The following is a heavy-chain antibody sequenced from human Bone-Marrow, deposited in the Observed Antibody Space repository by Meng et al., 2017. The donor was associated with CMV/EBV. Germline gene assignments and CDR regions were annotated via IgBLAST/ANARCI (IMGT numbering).Heavy chain of an antibody. D-gene: IGHD3-3*01. CDR3: ARGRFRHPY. CDR2: INHSGST. J-gene: IGHJ1*01. Sequence: GSLRLSCAVYGGSFSGYYWSWIRQPPGKGLEWIGEINHSGSTNYNPSLKSRLTISVDTSKNQFSLKLSSVTAADTAVYFCARGRFRHPYWGQGTLVTVSS. V-gene: IGHV4-34*01. CDR1: GGSFSGYY.